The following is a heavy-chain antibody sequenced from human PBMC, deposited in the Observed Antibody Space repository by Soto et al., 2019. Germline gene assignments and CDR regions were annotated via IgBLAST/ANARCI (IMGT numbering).Heavy chain of an antibody. J-gene: IGHJ4*02. CDR3: ARDYDYVWGSYRPRIGTIFDY. V-gene: IGHV4-59*12. CDR1: GGSISGSY. D-gene: IGHD3-16*02. Sequence: PSETLSLTCSVSGGSISGSYWSWIRQSPGRGLEWLGYVYYTGSTNYSPSLRSRVSISVDTSKNEFSLRLSSVTAADTAVYYCARDYDYVWGSYRPRIGTIFDYWGQGTLVT. CDR2: VYYTGST.